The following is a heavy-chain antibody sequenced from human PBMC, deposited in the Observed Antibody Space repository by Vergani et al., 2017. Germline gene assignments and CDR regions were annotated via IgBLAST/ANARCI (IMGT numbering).Heavy chain of an antibody. CDR2: IIPIFGTA. J-gene: IGHJ4*02. CDR3: ARDXLWFGELSKPLDY. Sequence: QVQLVQSGAEVKKPGSSVKASCKASGDTFNNYAISWVRQAPGQGLEWMGRIIPIFGTANYAQKFQGRVTITADESTTTAYMELSSLRSEDTAMYYCARDXLWFGELSKPLDYWGQGTLVTVSS. V-gene: IGHV1-69*13. D-gene: IGHD3-10*01. CDR1: GDTFNNYA.